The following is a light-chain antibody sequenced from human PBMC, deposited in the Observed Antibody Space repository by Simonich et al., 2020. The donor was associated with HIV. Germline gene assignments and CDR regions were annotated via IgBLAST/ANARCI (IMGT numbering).Light chain of an antibody. CDR1: QSLGIW. J-gene: IGKJ3*01. V-gene: IGKV1-5*03. CDR3: QQST. CDR2: QAS. Sequence: DIQMTQSPSTLSASVGDRVTITCRASQSLGIWLAWYQQKPGKAPNLLIYQASTLQSGVPSRFSGSGSRTQFTLTISSLQPEDFATYYCQQSTFGPGTKVDIK.